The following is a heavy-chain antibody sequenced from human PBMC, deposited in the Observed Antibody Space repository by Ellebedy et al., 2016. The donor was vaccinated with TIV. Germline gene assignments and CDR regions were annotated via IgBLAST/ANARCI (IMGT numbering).Heavy chain of an antibody. CDR3: ARVNLSADRVGPWFDP. J-gene: IGHJ5*02. CDR1: GGSITNHY. Sequence: SETLSLTCTVSGGSITNHYWSWIRQAPGKGLEWIGYIYNAGGTNYSPSLRSRATISADTSKNQFSLRLRSVTAADTAVYYCARVNLSADRVGPWFDPWGQGTLVTVSS. CDR2: IYNAGGT. V-gene: IGHV4-59*08. D-gene: IGHD1-26*01.